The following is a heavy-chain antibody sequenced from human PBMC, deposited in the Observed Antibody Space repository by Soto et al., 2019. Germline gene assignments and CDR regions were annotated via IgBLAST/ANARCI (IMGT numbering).Heavy chain of an antibody. D-gene: IGHD2-8*01. J-gene: IGHJ6*02. V-gene: IGHV3-23*01. Sequence: EVQLLESGGGFIHPGGSLRLSCAASGFSFSSFAMNWVRQAPGKGLEWVSIISGSADSTFYADSVKGRFTISRDNAKSTLYLQINSLRAEDTAVYYCAKTRGAMIYAISVYGMDVWGPGTTGTVSS. CDR3: AKTRGAMIYAISVYGMDV. CDR1: GFSFSSFA. CDR2: ISGSADST.